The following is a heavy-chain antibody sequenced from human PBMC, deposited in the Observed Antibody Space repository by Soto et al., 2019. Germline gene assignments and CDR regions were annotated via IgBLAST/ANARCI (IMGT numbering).Heavy chain of an antibody. Sequence: QVQLVQSGAEVKKPGASVKVSCKASGYTFTSYYMHWVRQAPGQGLEWMGIINPSGGSTNYAQRFQGRVTMTRDTSISTAYMELSRLRSDDTAVYYCARDWGYDYVWGGDYWGQGPLVTVSS. V-gene: IGHV1-46*01. D-gene: IGHD3-16*01. CDR1: GYTFTSYY. CDR2: INPSGGST. J-gene: IGHJ4*02. CDR3: ARDWGYDYVWGGDY.